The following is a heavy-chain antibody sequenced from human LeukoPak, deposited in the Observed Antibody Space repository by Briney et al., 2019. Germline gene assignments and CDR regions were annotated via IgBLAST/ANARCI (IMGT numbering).Heavy chain of an antibody. J-gene: IGHJ4*02. D-gene: IGHD4-17*01. CDR1: GFTFTNYA. V-gene: IGHV3-23*05. CDR2: ISTSGVGT. Sequence: GGSLRLSCAASGFTFTNYAMSWVRQAPGKGLEWVSAISTSGVGTYYADSVKGRFTISRDNSKNTLYLQMNSLSAEDTAIYYCTRGSYGDYDYWGQGTLVTVSS. CDR3: TRGSYGDYDY.